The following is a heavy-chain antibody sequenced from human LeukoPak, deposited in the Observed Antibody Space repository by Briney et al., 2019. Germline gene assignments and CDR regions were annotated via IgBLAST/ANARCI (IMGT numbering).Heavy chain of an antibody. D-gene: IGHD1-1*01. CDR2: VIPVLYIA. V-gene: IGHV1-69*04. CDR1: VGSFTRHA. J-gene: IGHJ6*02. Sequence: SSVQVPCKASVGSFTRHALSWVRQAPGQGLDGMGRVIPVLYIALYAQKVQGRVTITADKATTTAYMELTTLGSEDTAFYYCARSRTGTTYYYDMDVWGQGTAVTVSS. CDR3: ARSRTGTTYYYDMDV.